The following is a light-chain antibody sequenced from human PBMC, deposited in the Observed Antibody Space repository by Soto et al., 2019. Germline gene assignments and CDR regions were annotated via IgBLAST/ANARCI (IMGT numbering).Light chain of an antibody. CDR3: TSHTSSTTGV. CDR1: SSDVGGYND. Sequence: QSALTQPASVSGSPGQSITISCTGTSSDVGGYNDVSWYQQYPGKAPKLMIFEVSNRPSGVSNRFSGSKSGNTASLTISGLQNEDEADYYCTSHTSSTTGVFGTGTKLTVL. CDR2: EVS. V-gene: IGLV2-14*01. J-gene: IGLJ1*01.